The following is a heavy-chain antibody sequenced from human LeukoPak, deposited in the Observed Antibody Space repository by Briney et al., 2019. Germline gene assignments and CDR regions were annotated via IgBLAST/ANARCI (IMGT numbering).Heavy chain of an antibody. CDR3: ARGSVIAHGAYYFDY. CDR1: GFTFSRYG. D-gene: IGHD2-21*01. Sequence: PGGSLRLSCAASGFTFSRYGMHWVRQAPGKGLEWVAVISYDGSNKYYADSVKGRFTISRDNSKNTLYLQMNSLRAEDTAVYYCARGSVIAHGAYYFDYWGQGTLVTVSS. V-gene: IGHV3-30*03. CDR2: ISYDGSNK. J-gene: IGHJ4*02.